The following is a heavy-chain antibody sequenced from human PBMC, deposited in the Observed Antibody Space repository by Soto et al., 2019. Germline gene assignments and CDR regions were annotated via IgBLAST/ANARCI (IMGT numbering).Heavy chain of an antibody. J-gene: IGHJ6*01. D-gene: IGHD2-2*02. CDR1: GFTFSSYA. Sequence: QVQLVESGGGVVQPGRSLRLSCAASGFTFSSYAMHWVRQAPGKGLEWVAVISYDGSNKYYADSVKGRFTISRDNSKNTLYLQMNSLRAEDTAVYYCARAPVVVPAAIPPSYYGMDVW. CDR3: ARAPVVVPAAIPPSYYGMDV. CDR2: ISYDGSNK. V-gene: IGHV3-30-3*01.